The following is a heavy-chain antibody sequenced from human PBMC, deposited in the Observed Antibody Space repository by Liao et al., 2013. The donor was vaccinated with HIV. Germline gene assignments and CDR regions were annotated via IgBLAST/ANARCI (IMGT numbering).Heavy chain of an antibody. D-gene: IGHD5-12*01. CDR3: ARGIVATIKTVRYYYYMDV. J-gene: IGHJ6*03. CDR1: GGSISNSY. Sequence: QVQLQELGPRLVKPSETLSLTCTVSGGSISNSYWSWIRQPAGKGLEWIGRIYTSGSTNYNPSLKSRVTISVDTSKNQFSLKLSSVTAADTAVYYCARGIVATIKTVRYYYYMDVWGKGTTGHRLL. CDR2: IYTSGST. V-gene: IGHV4-4*07.